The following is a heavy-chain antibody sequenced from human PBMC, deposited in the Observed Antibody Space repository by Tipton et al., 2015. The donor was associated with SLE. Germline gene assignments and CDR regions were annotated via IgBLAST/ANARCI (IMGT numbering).Heavy chain of an antibody. V-gene: IGHV3-66*01. CDR2: IYTCGTT. CDR1: GFTVTSHY. J-gene: IGHJ5*02. D-gene: IGHD2-21*01. Sequence: SLRLSCAASGFTVTSHYMSWVRQAPGKGLEWVSTIYTCGTTYYADSVKGRFTISRADFNNSLDLRMNSLRADDTAVYYCARERGGGYCGDTTTNWFDPWGQGTLVTVSS. CDR3: ARERGGGYCGDTTTNWFDP.